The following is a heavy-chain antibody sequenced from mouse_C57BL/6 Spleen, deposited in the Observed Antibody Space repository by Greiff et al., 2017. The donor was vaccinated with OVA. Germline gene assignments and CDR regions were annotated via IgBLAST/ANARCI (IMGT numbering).Heavy chain of an antibody. CDR2: INPNYGTT. CDR3: ARSYYGSSYRYFDV. J-gene: IGHJ1*03. CDR1: GYSFTDYN. D-gene: IGHD1-1*01. Sequence: VQLQQSGPELVKPGASVKISCKASGYSFTDYNMNWVKQSNGKSLEWIGVINPNYGTTSYNQKFKGKATLTVDRSSSTAYMQLNSLTSEDSAVYYCARSYYGSSYRYFDVWGTGTTVTVSS. V-gene: IGHV1-39*01.